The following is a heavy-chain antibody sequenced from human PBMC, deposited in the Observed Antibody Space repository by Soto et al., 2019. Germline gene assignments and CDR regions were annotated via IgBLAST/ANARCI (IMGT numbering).Heavy chain of an antibody. J-gene: IGHJ4*02. D-gene: IGHD6-19*01. V-gene: IGHV3-30*04. CDR1: GFTFSSYA. Sequence: GGSLRLSCAASGFTFSSYAMHWVRQAPGKGLEWVAVISYDGSNKYYADSVKGRFTISRDNSKNTLYLQMNSLRAEDTAVYYCARVGMGWTYYFDYWGQGTLVTVSS. CDR3: ARVGMGWTYYFDY. CDR2: ISYDGSNK.